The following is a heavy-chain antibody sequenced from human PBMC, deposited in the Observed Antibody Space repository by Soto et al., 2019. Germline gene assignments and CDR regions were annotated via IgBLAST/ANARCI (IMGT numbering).Heavy chain of an antibody. J-gene: IGHJ6*02. Sequence: LRLSCAASGFTFSSYGMHWVRQAPGKGLEWVAVIWYDGSNKYYADSVKGRFTISRDNSKNTLYLQMNSLRAEDTAVYYCARGDCSGGSCYLGYYYYYVMDVWGQGTTVTVSS. V-gene: IGHV3-33*01. CDR1: GFTFSSYG. D-gene: IGHD2-15*01. CDR3: ARGDCSGGSCYLGYYYYYVMDV. CDR2: IWYDGSNK.